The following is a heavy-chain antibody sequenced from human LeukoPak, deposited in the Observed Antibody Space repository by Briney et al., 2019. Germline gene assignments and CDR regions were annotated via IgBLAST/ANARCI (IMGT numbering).Heavy chain of an antibody. CDR2: IRSKTNSYAT. V-gene: IGHV3-73*01. D-gene: IGHD6-13*01. CDR3: TRHLAAAAY. Sequence: GGSLRLSCAASGFTFSGSAMHWVRQASGKGLEWVGRIRSKTNSYATAYAASVKGRFTISRDDSKNTAYLQMNSLKTADTAVCYCTRHLAAAAYWGQGTLVTVSS. J-gene: IGHJ4*02. CDR1: GFTFSGSA.